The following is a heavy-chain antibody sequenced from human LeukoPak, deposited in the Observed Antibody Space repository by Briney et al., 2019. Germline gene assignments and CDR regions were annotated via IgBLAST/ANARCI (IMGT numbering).Heavy chain of an antibody. Sequence: SETLSLTCTVSGGSISSGGYYWSWIRQHPGKGLEWIGYIYYSGSTYYNPSLKSRVTISVDTSKNQFSLKLSSVTAADTAVYYCARAHYDFWSGYYTPFDYWAREPWSPSPQ. CDR3: ARAHYDFWSGYYTPFDY. CDR1: GGSISSGGYY. V-gene: IGHV4-31*03. CDR2: IYYSGST. J-gene: IGHJ4*02. D-gene: IGHD3-3*01.